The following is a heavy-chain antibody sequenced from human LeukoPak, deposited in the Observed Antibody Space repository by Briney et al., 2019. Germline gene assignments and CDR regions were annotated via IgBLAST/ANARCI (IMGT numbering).Heavy chain of an antibody. Sequence: GGSLRLSCAASGFTFSSYSMNWVRQAPGKGLEWVSAISGSGGSTYYPDPVKGRFTISRDNSKNTLYLQMNSLRAEDTAVYYCAKDLRARYSSGWYGSGWFDPWGQGTLVTVSS. D-gene: IGHD6-19*01. CDR2: ISGSGGST. J-gene: IGHJ5*02. CDR1: GFTFSSYS. CDR3: AKDLRARYSSGWYGSGWFDP. V-gene: IGHV3-23*01.